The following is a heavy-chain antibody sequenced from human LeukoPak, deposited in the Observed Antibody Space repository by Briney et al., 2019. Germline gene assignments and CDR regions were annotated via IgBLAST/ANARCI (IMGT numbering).Heavy chain of an antibody. Sequence: PGGSLRLSCAASGFTFSNFDMHWVRQAPGKGLEWLALISYDGSNKYYAESVRGRFTISRDNSKNTLYLQMNSLRAEDTAVYYCAKDRITIFGVVNLFDYWGQGTLVTVSS. CDR2: ISYDGSNK. CDR3: AKDRITIFGVVNLFDY. J-gene: IGHJ4*02. D-gene: IGHD3-3*01. V-gene: IGHV3-30*18. CDR1: GFTFSNFD.